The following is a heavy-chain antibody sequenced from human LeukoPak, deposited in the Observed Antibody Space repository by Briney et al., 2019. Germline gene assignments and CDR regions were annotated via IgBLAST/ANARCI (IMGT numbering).Heavy chain of an antibody. D-gene: IGHD3-22*01. CDR1: GGSISSYY. CDR3: ARAPGMYYYDSSGYYLD. J-gene: IGHJ4*02. CDR2: IYYSGST. Sequence: KPSETLSLTCTVSGGSISSYYWSWIRQPPGKGLEWIGYIYYSGSTNYNPSLKSRVTISVDTSKNQFPLKLSSVTAADTAVYYCARAPGMYYYDSSGYYLDWGQGTLVTVSS. V-gene: IGHV4-59*01.